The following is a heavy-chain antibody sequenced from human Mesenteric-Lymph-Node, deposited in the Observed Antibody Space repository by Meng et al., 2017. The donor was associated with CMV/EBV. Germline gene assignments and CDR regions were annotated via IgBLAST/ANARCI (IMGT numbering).Heavy chain of an antibody. Sequence: VSGGSITSNNWWRWVRQPPGRGLEWIGEISHSGSTNDNPSLKRRVTISVDRSKNQFSLNLSSVTAADTAVYYCARGRNYYGSGIDYWGQGTLVTVSS. D-gene: IGHD3-10*01. J-gene: IGHJ4*02. CDR2: ISHSGST. V-gene: IGHV4-4*02. CDR3: ARGRNYYGSGIDY. CDR1: GGSITSNNW.